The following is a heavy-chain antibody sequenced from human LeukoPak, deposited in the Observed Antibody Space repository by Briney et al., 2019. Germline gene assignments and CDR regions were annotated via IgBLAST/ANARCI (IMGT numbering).Heavy chain of an antibody. CDR2: ISSSSSTI. CDR3: ARVALAVAVAFDF. D-gene: IGHD6-19*01. CDR1: GFTFSSYS. Sequence: GGSLRLSCAASGFTFSSYSMNWVRQAPGKGLEWVSSISSSSSTIYYADSVKGRFTISRDNAKNSLYLQMNSLRDDDTAVYCCARVALAVAVAFDFWGQGTLVTVSS. J-gene: IGHJ4*02. V-gene: IGHV3-48*02.